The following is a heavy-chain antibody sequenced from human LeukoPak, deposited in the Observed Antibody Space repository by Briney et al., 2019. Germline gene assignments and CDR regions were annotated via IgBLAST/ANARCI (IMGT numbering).Heavy chain of an antibody. J-gene: IGHJ6*04. CDR1: GGSFSGYY. D-gene: IGHD5-12*01. CDR3: ARGEVATITWRHYYYYGMDV. V-gene: IGHV4-34*01. CDR2: INHSGST. Sequence: SETLSLTCAVYGGSFSGYYWSWIRQPPGKGLEWIGEINHSGSTNYNPSLKSRVIISVDTSKNQFSLKLSSVTAADTAVYYCARGEVATITWRHYYYYGMDVWGKGTTVTVSS.